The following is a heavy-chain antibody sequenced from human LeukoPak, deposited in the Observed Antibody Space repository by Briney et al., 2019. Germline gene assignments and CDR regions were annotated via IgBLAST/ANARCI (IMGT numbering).Heavy chain of an antibody. V-gene: IGHV4-38-2*01. CDR2: IYHSGTT. Sequence: SETLSLTCAVSGYSISSGYYWGWTRQPPGKGLGWIGSIYHSGTTHYNPSLKSRVTISVDTSKNQFSLKLSSVTAADTAIYYCARVLGGSSPFDYWGQGTLVTVST. D-gene: IGHD1-26*01. J-gene: IGHJ4*02. CDR3: ARVLGGSSPFDY. CDR1: GYSISSGYY.